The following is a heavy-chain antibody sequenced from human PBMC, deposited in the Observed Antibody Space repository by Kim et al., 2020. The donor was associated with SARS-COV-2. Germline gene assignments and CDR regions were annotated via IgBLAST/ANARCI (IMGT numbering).Heavy chain of an antibody. CDR1: GYTFTSYY. J-gene: IGHJ6*02. CDR2: INPSGGST. V-gene: IGHV1-46*01. CDR3: ARERPIGYCGGDCYSKVGYYYNGMDV. D-gene: IGHD2-21*02. Sequence: ASVKVSCKASGYTFTSYYMHWVRQAPGQGLEWMGIINPSGGSTSYAQKFQGRVTMTRDTSTSTVYMELSSLRSEDTAVYYCARERPIGYCGGDCYSKVGYYYNGMDVWGQGTTVTVSS.